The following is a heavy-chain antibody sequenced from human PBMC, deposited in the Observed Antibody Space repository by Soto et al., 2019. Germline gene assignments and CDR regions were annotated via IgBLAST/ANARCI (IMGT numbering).Heavy chain of an antibody. D-gene: IGHD6-19*01. CDR3: ARQQWLYYYSGMDV. CDR2: ISAYNGNT. Sequence: QVQLVQSGAEVKKPGASVKVSCKASGYTFTTYGISWVRQAPGQGLEWMGWISAYNGNTNYAQKIQGRVTMTTDTXXSTAYMELRSLRSDDTAVYYCARQQWLYYYSGMDVWGQGTTVTVSS. V-gene: IGHV1-18*01. CDR1: GYTFTTYG. J-gene: IGHJ6*02.